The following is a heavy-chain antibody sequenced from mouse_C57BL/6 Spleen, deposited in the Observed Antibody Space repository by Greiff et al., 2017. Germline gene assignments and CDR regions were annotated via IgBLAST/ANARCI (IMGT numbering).Heavy chain of an antibody. CDR2: IDPSDSYT. CDR3: ARDSNYTWFAY. CDR1: GYTFTSYW. V-gene: IGHV1-69*01. Sequence: VQLQQPGAELVMPGASVKLSCKASGYTFTSYWMHWVKQRPGQGLEWIGEIDPSDSYTNYNQKFKGKSTLTLDKSSSTAYMQLSSLTSEDSAVYYCARDSNYTWFAYWGQGTLVTVSA. J-gene: IGHJ3*01. D-gene: IGHD2-5*01.